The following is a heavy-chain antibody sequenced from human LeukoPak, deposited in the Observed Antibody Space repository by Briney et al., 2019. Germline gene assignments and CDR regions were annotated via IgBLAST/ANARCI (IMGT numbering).Heavy chain of an antibody. CDR2: IYYSGTT. CDR3: ARGVYIAAAQYGY. J-gene: IGHJ4*02. CDR1: GGSISSYY. V-gene: IGHV4-59*01. D-gene: IGHD6-13*01. Sequence: PSETLSLTCTVSGGSISSYYWSWIRQPPGKGLEWIGYIYYSGTTNYNPSLKSRVTISVDTSKNQFSLKLSSVTAADTAVYYCARGVYIAAAQYGYWGQGTLISVSS.